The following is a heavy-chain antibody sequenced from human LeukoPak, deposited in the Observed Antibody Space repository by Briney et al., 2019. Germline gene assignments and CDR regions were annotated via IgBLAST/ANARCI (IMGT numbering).Heavy chain of an antibody. J-gene: IGHJ3*02. CDR1: GLTFSDYY. Sequence: GGSLRLSCTASGLTFSDYYMTWIRQAPGKGLEWLSYISTTSTMYYADSVKGRFTISRDNAKNSLYLQMNGLRAEDTAVYYCAREGQFARSSSLGGAFDIWGQGTMVTVSS. D-gene: IGHD3-16*01. CDR3: AREGQFARSSSLGGAFDI. CDR2: ISTTSTM. V-gene: IGHV3-11*01.